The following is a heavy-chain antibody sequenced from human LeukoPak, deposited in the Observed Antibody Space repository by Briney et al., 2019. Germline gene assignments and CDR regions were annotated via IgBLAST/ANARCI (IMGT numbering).Heavy chain of an antibody. V-gene: IGHV5-10-1*01. CDR1: GYSFTSYW. CDR2: IDPSDSYT. J-gene: IGHJ4*02. CDR3: ARHRGYCSTSSCQEFDY. Sequence: PGESLKISCKGSGYSFTSYWISWVRQMPGKGLEWMGRIDPSDSYTNYSPSFQGHVTISADKSISTAYLQWSSLKASDTAMYYCARHRGYCSTSSCQEFDYWGQGTLVTVSS. D-gene: IGHD2-2*01.